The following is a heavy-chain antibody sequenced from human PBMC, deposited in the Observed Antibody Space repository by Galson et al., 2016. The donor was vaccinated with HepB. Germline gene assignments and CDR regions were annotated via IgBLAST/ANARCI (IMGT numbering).Heavy chain of an antibody. D-gene: IGHD2/OR15-2a*01. Sequence: SLRLSCAASGFPFNNRGMHWVRQAPGKGLEWVAADSVHGGRKFYADSVKGRFTISRDNSNNMLFLQMNSLRADDTAVYYCAKRHEYCPPVGCSVDDWGQGTLSPSPQ. CDR2: DSVHGGRK. CDR3: AKRHEYCPPVGCSVDD. V-gene: IGHV3-30*18. CDR1: GFPFNNRG. J-gene: IGHJ4*02.